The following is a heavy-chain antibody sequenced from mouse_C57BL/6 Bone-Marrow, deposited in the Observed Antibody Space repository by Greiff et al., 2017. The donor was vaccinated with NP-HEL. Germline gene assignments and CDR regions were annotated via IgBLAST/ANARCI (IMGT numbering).Heavy chain of an antibody. CDR3: VRQIYYDYDGWYFDV. D-gene: IGHD2-4*01. V-gene: IGHV10-1*01. Sequence: EVQLVESGGGLVQPKGSLKLSCAASGFSFNTYAMNWVRQAPGKGLEWVARIRSKSNNYATYYADSVKDRFTISRDDSESMLYLQMNNLKTEDTAMYYCVRQIYYDYDGWYFDVWGKGTTVTVSS. CDR2: IRSKSNNYAT. CDR1: GFSFNTYA. J-gene: IGHJ1*03.